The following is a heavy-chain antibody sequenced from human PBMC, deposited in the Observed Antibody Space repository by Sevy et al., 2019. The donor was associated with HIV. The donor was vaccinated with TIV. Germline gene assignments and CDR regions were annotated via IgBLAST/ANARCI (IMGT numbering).Heavy chain of an antibody. Sequence: SETLSLTCTVSGGSISSYYWSWIRQPPGKGLEWIGYIYYSGSTNYNPSLKSRVTISVDTSKNQFSLKLSSVTAADTAVYYCASGSDYGYSSGWYLEEAFDIWGQGTMVTVSS. D-gene: IGHD6-19*01. CDR3: ASGSDYGYSSGWYLEEAFDI. CDR2: IYYSGST. J-gene: IGHJ3*02. V-gene: IGHV4-59*01. CDR1: GGSISSYY.